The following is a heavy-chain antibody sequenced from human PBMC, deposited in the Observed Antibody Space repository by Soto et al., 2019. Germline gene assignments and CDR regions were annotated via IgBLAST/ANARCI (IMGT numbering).Heavy chain of an antibody. CDR3: ARPWSGYDAFDI. V-gene: IGHV4-34*01. J-gene: IGHJ3*02. CDR2: INHSGST. D-gene: IGHD3-3*01. Sequence: SETLSLTCAVYGGSFSGYYWSWIRQPPGKGLEWIGEINHSGSTNYNPSLKSRVTISVDTSKNQFSLKLSSVTAVDTAVYYCARPWSGYDAFDIWGQGTMVTVSS. CDR1: GGSFSGYY.